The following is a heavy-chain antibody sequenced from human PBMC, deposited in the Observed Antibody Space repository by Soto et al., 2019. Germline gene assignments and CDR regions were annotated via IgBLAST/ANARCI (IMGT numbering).Heavy chain of an antibody. CDR3: AAEIDDHAVFNY. CDR1: GFTFSKSS. J-gene: IGHJ4*02. V-gene: IGHV1-58*01. CDR2: VVVGSDNT. Sequence: SVKVSCKTSGFTFSKSSVQWMRQARGQRLEWIGWVVVGSDNTRYAQNFQDRVTITRDMSTSTSYMELSSLTSEDTAVYFCAAEIDDHAVFNYWGQGSPVIVSS.